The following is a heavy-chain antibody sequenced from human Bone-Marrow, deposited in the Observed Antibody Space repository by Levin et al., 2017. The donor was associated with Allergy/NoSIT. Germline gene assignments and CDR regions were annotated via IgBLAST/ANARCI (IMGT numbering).Heavy chain of an antibody. Sequence: HGESLKISCAASEFTVSSNYMSWVRQAPGKGLEWVSVIYSGGDTKYTDSVKGRFTISRDNSKNTLYLQMNSLRADDTAVYYCAKCSGWYGKGYFDLWGRGTLVTVSS. CDR3: AKCSGWYGKGYFDL. J-gene: IGHJ2*01. D-gene: IGHD6-19*01. CDR1: EFTVSSNY. V-gene: IGHV3-53*01. CDR2: IYSGGDT.